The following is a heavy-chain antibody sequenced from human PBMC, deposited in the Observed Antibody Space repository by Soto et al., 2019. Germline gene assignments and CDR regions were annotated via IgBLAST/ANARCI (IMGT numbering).Heavy chain of an antibody. CDR1: GGSISSYY. V-gene: IGHV4-59*01. CDR3: ARNQMATIGRGPRLYGMDV. J-gene: IGHJ6*02. D-gene: IGHD5-12*01. Sequence: PSETLSLTCTVSGGSISSYYWSWIRQPPGKGLEWIGYIYYSGSTNYNPSLKSRVTISVDTSKNQFSLKLSSVTAADTAVYYCARNQMATIGRGPRLYGMDVWGQGTTVTVS. CDR2: IYYSGST.